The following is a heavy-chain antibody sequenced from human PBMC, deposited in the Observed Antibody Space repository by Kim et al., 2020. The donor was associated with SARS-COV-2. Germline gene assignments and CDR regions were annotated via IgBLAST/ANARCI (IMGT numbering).Heavy chain of an antibody. CDR2: ISGSGGST. CDR1: GFTFSSYA. V-gene: IGHV3-23*01. CDR3: AKGSSLRFLEWSEFDY. J-gene: IGHJ4*02. D-gene: IGHD3-3*01. Sequence: GGSLRLSCAASGFTFSSYAMSWVRQAPGKGLEWVSAISGSGGSTYYADSVKGRFTISRDNSKNTLYLQMNSLRAEDTAVYYCAKGSSLRFLEWSEFDYWGQGTLVTVSS.